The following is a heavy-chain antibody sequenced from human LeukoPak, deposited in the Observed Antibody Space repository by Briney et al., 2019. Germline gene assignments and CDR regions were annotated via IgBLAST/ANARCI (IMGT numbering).Heavy chain of an antibody. J-gene: IGHJ4*02. CDR1: GASISSTNNF. CDR2: IYYSVST. V-gene: IGHV4-39*07. Sequence: SETLSLTCTVSGASISSTNNFWGWIRQTPGKGLEWIATIYYSVSTYYNPSLKSRLSISVDTSKNQFSLKLSSVTAADTAVYYCARLTARRGLQGAFDDYWGQGTLVTVSS. CDR3: ARLTARRGLQGAFDDY. D-gene: IGHD2-21*02.